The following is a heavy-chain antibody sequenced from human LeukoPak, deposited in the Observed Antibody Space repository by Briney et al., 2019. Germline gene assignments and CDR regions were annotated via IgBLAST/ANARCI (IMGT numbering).Heavy chain of an antibody. CDR1: GFTFSSYS. V-gene: IGHV3-21*01. CDR3: ARVGPRVLLWFGELFDY. CDR2: ISSSSSYI. J-gene: IGHJ4*02. D-gene: IGHD3-10*01. Sequence: PGGSLRLSCAASGFTFSSYSMNWVRQAPGKGLEWVSSISSSSSYIYYADSVKGRFTISRDNAKNSLYLQMNSLRAEDTAVYYCARVGPRVLLWFGELFDYWGQGTLVTVSS.